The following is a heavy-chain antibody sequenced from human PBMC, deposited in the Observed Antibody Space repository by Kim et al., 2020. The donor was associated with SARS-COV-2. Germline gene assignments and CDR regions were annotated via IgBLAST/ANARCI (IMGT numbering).Heavy chain of an antibody. CDR2: IYYSGST. CDR3: ARMVFGVSRRHFDY. CDR1: GGSISNYY. J-gene: IGHJ4*02. Sequence: SETLSLTCTVSGGSISNYYWSWIRQPPGKGLEWIGYIYYSGSTNYNPSLKSRVTISVDTSKNQFSLHLSSVTAADTALYYCARMVFGVSRRHFDYWGQG. V-gene: IGHV4-59*01. D-gene: IGHD3-3*01.